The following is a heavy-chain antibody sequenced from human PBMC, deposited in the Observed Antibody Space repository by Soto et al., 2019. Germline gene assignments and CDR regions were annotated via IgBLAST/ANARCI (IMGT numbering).Heavy chain of an antibody. D-gene: IGHD3-22*01. CDR3: ARWTYYYDSSGYYLTGGIDY. J-gene: IGHJ4*02. CDR2: IYYSGST. CDR1: GGSISSYY. V-gene: IGHV4-59*08. Sequence: SETLSLTCTVSGGSISSYYWSWIRQPPGKGLEWIGYIYYSGSTNYNPSLMSRVTISVDTSKNQFFLKLSSVTAADTAVYYCARWTYYYDSSGYYLTGGIDYWGQGTLVTVSS.